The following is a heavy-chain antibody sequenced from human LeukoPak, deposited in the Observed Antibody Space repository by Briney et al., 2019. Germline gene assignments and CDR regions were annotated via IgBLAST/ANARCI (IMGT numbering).Heavy chain of an antibody. J-gene: IGHJ4*02. CDR2: IFPGDSDT. D-gene: IGHD1-26*01. CDR3: ARHRIEGATDSHFDY. V-gene: IGHV5-51*01. CDR1: GYSFTSYW. Sequence: GESLKISCKGSGYSFTSYWIGWVRQKPGKGLEWMGIIFPGDSDTRYSPSFQGQVTISADKSINTAYLQWSGLKASDTAIYYCARHRIEGATDSHFDYWGQGTLVTVSS.